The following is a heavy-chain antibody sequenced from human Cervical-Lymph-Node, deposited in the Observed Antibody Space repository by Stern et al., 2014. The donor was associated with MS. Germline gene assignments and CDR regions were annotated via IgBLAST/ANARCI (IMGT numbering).Heavy chain of an antibody. CDR2: IRDYNGDT. D-gene: IGHD2-21*01. CDR3: AQSLAYYGMDV. J-gene: IGHJ6*02. CDR1: GSTFPTYG. V-gene: IGHV1-18*01. Sequence: QMQLVQSGPEVKKPGASVKVSCKAYGSTFPTYGIYWVRQPPGQGLEWMGWIRDYNGDTNSAQKFQGRVTMTKDTSTNTAYMELRSLTSDDTAVYYCAQSLAYYGMDVWGQGTTVTVSS.